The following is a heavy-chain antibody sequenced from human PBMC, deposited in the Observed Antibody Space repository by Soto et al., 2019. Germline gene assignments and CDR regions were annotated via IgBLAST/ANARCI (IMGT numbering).Heavy chain of an antibody. CDR2: IDPRDSDT. V-gene: IGHV5-10-1*03. J-gene: IGHJ5*02. CDR3: ASLYCSSSTCDSWFAP. D-gene: IGHD2-2*01. CDR1: GYTFTTFW. Sequence: EVQLVQSGAEVKKPGESLRISCTGFGYTFTTFWISWLRQMPGRGLEWMGRIDPRDSDTNYSPSFQGHVTISANKSISTAYLLWGSLKASDAAMYYCASLYCSSSTCDSWFAPWSEGTLVTVSS.